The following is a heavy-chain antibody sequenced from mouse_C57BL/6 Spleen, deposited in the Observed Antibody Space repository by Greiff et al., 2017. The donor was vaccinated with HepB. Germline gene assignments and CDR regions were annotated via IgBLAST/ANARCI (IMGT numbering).Heavy chain of an antibody. Sequence: EVKLMESGPELVKPGASVKISCKASGYSFTDYNMNWVKQSNGKSLEWIGVINPNYGTTSYNQKFKGKATLTVDQSSSTAYMQLNSLTSEDSAVYYCARGIYYDYDGYAMDYWGQGTSVTVAS. CDR1: GYSFTDYN. CDR2: INPNYGTT. J-gene: IGHJ4*01. D-gene: IGHD2-4*01. CDR3: ARGIYYDYDGYAMDY. V-gene: IGHV1-39*01.